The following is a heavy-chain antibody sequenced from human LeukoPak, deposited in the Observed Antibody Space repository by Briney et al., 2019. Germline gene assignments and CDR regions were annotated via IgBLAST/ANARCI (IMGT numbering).Heavy chain of an antibody. D-gene: IGHD3-22*01. J-gene: IGHJ4*02. Sequence: SETLSLTCTVSGGSISSYYWSWIRQPPGKGLEWIGYIYYSGSTNYNPSLKSRVTISVDTSKNQFSLKLSSVTAADTAVYYCATQPFTYYYDSSGYYTDYWGQGTLVTVSS. CDR3: ATQPFTYYYDSSGYYTDY. CDR2: IYYSGST. V-gene: IGHV4-59*01. CDR1: GGSISSYY.